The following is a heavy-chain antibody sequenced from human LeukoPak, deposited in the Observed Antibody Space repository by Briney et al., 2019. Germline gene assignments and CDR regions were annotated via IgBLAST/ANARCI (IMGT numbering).Heavy chain of an antibody. Sequence: PSETLSLTCTVSGGSISSYYWSWIRQPPGKGLEWIGYIYYSGSTNYTPSLKSRVTISVDTSKNQFSLKLSSVTAADTAVYYCARDSSYCGGDCYSFDYWGQGTLVTVSS. D-gene: IGHD2-21*02. CDR3: ARDSSYCGGDCYSFDY. CDR1: GGSISSYY. CDR2: IYYSGST. V-gene: IGHV4-59*01. J-gene: IGHJ4*02.